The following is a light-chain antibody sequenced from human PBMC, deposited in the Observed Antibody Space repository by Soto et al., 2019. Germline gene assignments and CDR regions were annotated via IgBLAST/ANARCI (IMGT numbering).Light chain of an antibody. CDR2: AAS. V-gene: IGKV1-39*01. CDR3: QQTDSTPQT. Sequence: DSQMTQSPSSLSASVGDRVTISCRASQSIRNYVSWYQQKPGTAPKLLIRAASTLQSGVPSRFSGSGSGTYFTLIVSSLQIEDSATYFCQQTDSTPQTFGQGT. J-gene: IGKJ1*01. CDR1: QSIRNY.